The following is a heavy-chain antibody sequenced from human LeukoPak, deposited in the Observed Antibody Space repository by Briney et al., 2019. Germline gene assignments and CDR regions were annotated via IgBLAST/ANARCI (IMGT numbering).Heavy chain of an antibody. J-gene: IGHJ4*02. CDR3: VRDRRYFDWEYKGFDY. CDR2: IDDSGNT. Sequence: SETLSLTCTVSGGSISSYYWSWIRQPPGKGLEWIGYIDDSGNTNYNASLKSRVTISVDTSKSQFSLELRSVTAADTAVYYCVRDRRYFDWEYKGFDYWGQGTLVTVSS. D-gene: IGHD3-9*01. V-gene: IGHV4-59*01. CDR1: GGSISSYY.